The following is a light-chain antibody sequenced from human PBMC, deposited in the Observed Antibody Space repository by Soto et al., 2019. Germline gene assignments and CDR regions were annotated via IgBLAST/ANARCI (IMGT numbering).Light chain of an antibody. CDR1: SSDVGGYNY. CDR3: SSYTSSITLL. CDR2: EVS. J-gene: IGLJ1*01. V-gene: IGLV2-14*01. Sequence: QSALTQPASVSGSPGQSITISCTGTSSDVGGYNYVSWYQQHPGKAPKLMIYEVSNRPSGVSNRFSGSKSGNTASLTISGLQAEDEADYYCSSYTSSITLLFGTGTKVTVL.